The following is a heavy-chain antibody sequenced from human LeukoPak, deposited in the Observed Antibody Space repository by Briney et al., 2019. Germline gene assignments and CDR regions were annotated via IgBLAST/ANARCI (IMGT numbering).Heavy chain of an antibody. D-gene: IGHD6-19*01. CDR2: FDPEDGET. V-gene: IGHV1-24*01. Sequence: ASVKVSCKVSGYTLTELSMHWVRQAPGKGLEWMGGFDPEDGETIYAQKFQGRVTMTEDTSTDTAYMELSSLRSEDTAVYYCATGPELPLDEPQLQWLVLQYWGQGTLVTVSS. CDR3: ATGPELPLDEPQLQWLVLQY. CDR1: GYTLTELS. J-gene: IGHJ4*02.